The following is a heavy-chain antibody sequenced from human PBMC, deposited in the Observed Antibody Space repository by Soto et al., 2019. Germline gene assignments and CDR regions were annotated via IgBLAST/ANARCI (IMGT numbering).Heavy chain of an antibody. CDR3: AKGHWANDAFDI. V-gene: IGHV3-30-3*01. D-gene: IGHD7-27*01. J-gene: IGHJ3*02. CDR1: EFTFSSYA. Sequence: QVQLVESGGGVVQPGRSLRLSCAASEFTFSSYAMHWVRQAPGKGLEWVAVISYDGSNKYYADSVKGRFTISRDNSKNTLYLQMNSRRAEDTAVYYCAKGHWANDAFDIWGQGTMVTVSS. CDR2: ISYDGSNK.